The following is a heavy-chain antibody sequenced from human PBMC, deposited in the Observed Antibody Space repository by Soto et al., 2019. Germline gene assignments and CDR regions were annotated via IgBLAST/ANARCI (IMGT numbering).Heavy chain of an antibody. CDR3: ARRGSGSYYDY. CDR1: GFTFSSYA. J-gene: IGHJ4*02. Sequence: EVLLLESGGGLVQPGGSLRLSCAASGFTFSSYAMRWVRQAPGKGLEWVSAISGSGGSTYYADSVKGRFTNSRDNSKNMLYMQMNSLRAEDTAVYYCARRGSGSYYDYWGQGTLVTVSS. CDR2: ISGSGGST. D-gene: IGHD1-26*01. V-gene: IGHV3-23*01.